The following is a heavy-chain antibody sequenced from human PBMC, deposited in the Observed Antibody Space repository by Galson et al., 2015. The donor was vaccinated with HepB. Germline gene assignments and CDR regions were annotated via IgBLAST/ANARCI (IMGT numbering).Heavy chain of an antibody. D-gene: IGHD1-14*01. J-gene: IGHJ3*02. CDR1: GYSFTSYW. CDR3: ARREPDRPGGRHAFDI. CDR2: IYPGDSDT. V-gene: IGHV5-51*01. Sequence: QSGAEVKKPGESLKISCKGSGYSFTSYWIGRVRQMPGKGLEWMGIIYPGDSDTRYSPSFQGQVTISADKSISTAYLQWSSLKASDTAMYYCARREPDRPGGRHAFDIWGQGTMVTVSS.